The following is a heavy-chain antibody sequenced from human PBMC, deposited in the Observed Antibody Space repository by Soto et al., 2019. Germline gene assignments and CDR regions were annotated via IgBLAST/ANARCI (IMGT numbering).Heavy chain of an antibody. Sequence: PGGSLRLACAASGFTFNNYAMTWVRQAPGKGLEWVSSISGSGGSTYYADSVRGRFTVSRDNSNNTLHLQMSRLRVEDTAIYYCAKYLGGSAKRWYGMDVWAQRTTVTVSS. V-gene: IGHV3-23*01. D-gene: IGHD3-16*01. J-gene: IGHJ6*02. CDR1: GFTFNNYA. CDR3: AKYLGGSAKRWYGMDV. CDR2: ISGSGGST.